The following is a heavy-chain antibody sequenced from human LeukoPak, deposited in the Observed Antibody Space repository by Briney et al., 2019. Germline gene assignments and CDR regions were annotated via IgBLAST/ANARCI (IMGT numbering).Heavy chain of an antibody. CDR3: ARGPLTYYYGRNTHPPRLNYYFDS. D-gene: IGHD3-10*01. CDR1: GASITDDY. J-gene: IGHJ4*02. Sequence: PSETLSLTCTVSGASITDDYWNWIRQPAGEGLEWLGRISVSGSTNYSPSLNSRVTMTIDTSENQFSLRLSSVTAADTAVYFCARGPLTYYYGRNTHPPRLNYYFDSWGLGTLVTVSS. CDR2: ISVSGST. V-gene: IGHV4-4*07.